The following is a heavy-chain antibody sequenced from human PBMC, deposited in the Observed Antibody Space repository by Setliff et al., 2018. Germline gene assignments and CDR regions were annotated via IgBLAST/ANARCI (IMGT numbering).Heavy chain of an antibody. CDR2: IYTGGST. D-gene: IGHD3-3*01. CDR3: ARGRGLEWLPESWFDP. CDR1: GDSINSGTYY. J-gene: IGHJ5*02. V-gene: IGHV4-61*02. Sequence: ASETLSLTCSVSGDSINSGTYYWSWFRQSAGKGLEWIGRIYTGGSTNYNPSLKSRVTISLDTSKNHFSLTLTSVTAADTAVYYCARGRGLEWLPESWFDPWGQGTPVTVSS.